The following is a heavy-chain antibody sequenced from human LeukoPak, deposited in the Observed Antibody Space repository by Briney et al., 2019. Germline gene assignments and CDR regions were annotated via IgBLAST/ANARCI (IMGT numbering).Heavy chain of an antibody. CDR2: IYHSGST. D-gene: IGHD1-26*01. V-gene: IGHV4-30-2*01. CDR3: ARGPQGWDTPLDY. J-gene: IGHJ4*02. Sequence: SQTLSLTCTVSGGSISSGGYYWSWIRQPPGKGLEWIGYIYHSGSTYYNPSLKSRVTISVGRSKNQFSLQLNSVTPDDTAVYYCARGPQGWDTPLDYWGQGTLVTVSS. CDR1: GGSISSGGYY.